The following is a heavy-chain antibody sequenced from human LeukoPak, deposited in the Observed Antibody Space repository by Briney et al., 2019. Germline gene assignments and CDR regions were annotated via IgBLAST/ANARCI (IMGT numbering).Heavy chain of an antibody. V-gene: IGHV3-30*02. CDR2: LRYDGTNK. CDR3: AKVGRYCGGDCYGGPKYYYYMDV. CDR1: GFTFSSYG. J-gene: IGHJ6*03. Sequence: SGGSLRLSCAASGFTFSSYGMHWVRQAPGKGLEWVAFLRYDGTNKYYADSVKGRFTIYRDNSKNTLYLQMNSLRAEDTAVYYCAKVGRYCGGDCYGGPKYYYYMDVWGKGTTVTISS. D-gene: IGHD2-21*02.